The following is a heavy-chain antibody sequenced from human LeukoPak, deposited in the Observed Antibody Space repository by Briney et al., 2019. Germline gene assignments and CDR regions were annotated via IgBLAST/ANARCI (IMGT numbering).Heavy chain of an antibody. V-gene: IGHV4-30-4*08. Sequence: SETLSLTCTVSGGSISSGDYYWSWIRQPPGKGLEWIGYIYYSGSTYYNPSLKSRVTISVDTSKNQFSLKLSSVTAADTAVYYCARDQNYDFWSGLNPPADWFDPWGQGILVTVSS. CDR3: ARDQNYDFWSGLNPPADWFDP. CDR1: GGSISSGDYY. CDR2: IYYSGST. D-gene: IGHD3-3*01. J-gene: IGHJ5*02.